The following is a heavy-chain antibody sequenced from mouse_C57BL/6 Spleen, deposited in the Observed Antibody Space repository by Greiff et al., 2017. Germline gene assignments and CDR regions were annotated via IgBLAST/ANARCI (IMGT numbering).Heavy chain of an antibody. CDR1: GFNIKDDY. CDR3: TTDGNFFAY. D-gene: IGHD2-1*01. Sequence: VHVKQSGAELVRPGASVKLSCTASGFNIKDDYMHWVKQRPEQGLEWIGWIDPENGDTEYASKFQGKATITADTSSNTAYLQLSSLTSEDTAVYYCTTDGNFFAYWGQGTLVTVSA. V-gene: IGHV14-4*01. J-gene: IGHJ3*01. CDR2: IDPENGDT.